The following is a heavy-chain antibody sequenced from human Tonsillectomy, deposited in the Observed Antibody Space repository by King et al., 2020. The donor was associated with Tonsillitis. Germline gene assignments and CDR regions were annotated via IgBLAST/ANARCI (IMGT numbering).Heavy chain of an antibody. D-gene: IGHD6-13*01. CDR1: GFIFSSFA. CDR3: AKGFSGVYRAFDF. J-gene: IGHJ3*01. V-gene: IGHV3-23*04. CDR2: ISGSGDST. Sequence: VQLVESGGGLVQPGGSLRLSCAASGFIFSSFAMNWVRQAPGKGLEWVSAISGSGDSTYFADSVKGRFTISRDDSKNTLYLVMNSLRAEDTAVYYCAKGFSGVYRAFDFWGQGTMVTVSS.